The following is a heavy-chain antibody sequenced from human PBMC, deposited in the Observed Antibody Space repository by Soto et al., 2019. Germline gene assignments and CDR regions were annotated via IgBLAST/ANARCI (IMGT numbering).Heavy chain of an antibody. D-gene: IGHD6-13*01. Sequence: EVQLLESGGGLVRPGGSLRLSCVASTFTFTDYAMSWVRQAPGEGLEWVSGISGSGGMTYYAESVKGRFSISRDNSKNTLYLHLNNLRVEDTAIYYCATISDRGIAAALDSWGQGTLVTVSS. CDR1: TFTFTDYA. J-gene: IGHJ4*02. CDR2: ISGSGGMT. V-gene: IGHV3-23*01. CDR3: ATISDRGIAAALDS.